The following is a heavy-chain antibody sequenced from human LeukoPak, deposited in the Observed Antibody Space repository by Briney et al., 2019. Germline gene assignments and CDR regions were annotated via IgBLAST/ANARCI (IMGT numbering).Heavy chain of an antibody. Sequence: SETLSLTCTVSSGSISSGNYYWSWIRQPAGKGLEWIGRINTSGSSDYNPSLKSRVTISVDTSKNQFSLKLSSVTAADTAVYYCAREEGEYYDSSGYPYYYYYMDVWGKGTTVTISS. D-gene: IGHD3-22*01. CDR3: AREEGEYYDSSGYPYYYYYMDV. CDR2: INTSGSS. V-gene: IGHV4-61*02. CDR1: SGSISSGNYY. J-gene: IGHJ6*03.